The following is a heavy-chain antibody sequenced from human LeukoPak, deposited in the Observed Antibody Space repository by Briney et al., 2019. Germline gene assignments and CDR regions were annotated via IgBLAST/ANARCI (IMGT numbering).Heavy chain of an antibody. J-gene: IGHJ5*02. Sequence: SETLSLTCTVSGGSISSHYWSWIRQPPGKGLEWIGYIYYSGSTNYNPSLKSRVTISGDTSKNQFSLKLRSVTAADTAVYYCARVLYDILTGYYNWFDPWGQGTLVTVSS. CDR2: IYYSGST. CDR3: ARVLYDILTGYYNWFDP. CDR1: GGSISSHY. V-gene: IGHV4-59*11. D-gene: IGHD3-9*01.